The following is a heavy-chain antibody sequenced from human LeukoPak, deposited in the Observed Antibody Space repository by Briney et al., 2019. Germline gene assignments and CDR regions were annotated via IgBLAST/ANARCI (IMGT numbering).Heavy chain of an antibody. CDR2: IYTSGST. CDR3: ARVHDYGDYGGPGPFDP. J-gene: IGHJ5*02. CDR1: GGSISSYY. Sequence: PSETLSLTCTVSGGSISSYYWSWIRQPAGKGLEWIGRIYTSGSTNYNPSLKSRVTISVDTSKNQFSLKLSSVTAADTAVYYCARVHDYGDYGGPGPFDPWGQGTLVTVSS. V-gene: IGHV4-4*07. D-gene: IGHD4-17*01.